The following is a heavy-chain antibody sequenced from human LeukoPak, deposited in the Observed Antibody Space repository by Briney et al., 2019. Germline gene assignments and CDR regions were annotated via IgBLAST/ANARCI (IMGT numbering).Heavy chain of an antibody. CDR1: GGSISSYY. V-gene: IGHV4-59*08. CDR2: IYYSGST. Sequence: SETLSLTCTVSGGSISSYYWSWIRQPPGKGLEWIGYIYYSGSTNYNPSLKSRVTISVDTSKNQFSLKLSSVTAADTAVYYCARHHSDYVSFFDYWGQGTLVTVSS. J-gene: IGHJ4*02. D-gene: IGHD5-12*01. CDR3: ARHHSDYVSFFDY.